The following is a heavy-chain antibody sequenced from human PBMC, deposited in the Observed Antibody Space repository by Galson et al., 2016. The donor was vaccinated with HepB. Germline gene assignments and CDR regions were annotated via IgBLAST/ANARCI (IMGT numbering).Heavy chain of an antibody. Sequence: SLRLSCAASGITLTTYWMFWVRQAPGKGLEWVATMKPDGSERYFADSVRGRFTVSRDDAKISLFLQMDGLRAEDTAVYYCTRNAGWAFDIWGQGTKVTVSS. CDR2: MKPDGSER. CDR1: GITLTTYW. V-gene: IGHV3-7*03. J-gene: IGHJ3*02. D-gene: IGHD2-15*01. CDR3: TRNAGWAFDI.